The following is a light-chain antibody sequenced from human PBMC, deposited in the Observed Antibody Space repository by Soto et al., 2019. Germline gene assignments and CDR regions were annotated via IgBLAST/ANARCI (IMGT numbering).Light chain of an antibody. J-gene: IGKJ4*01. CDR1: QSISTF. CDR2: AAS. Sequence: DIPMTQSPSSLSASVGDRVTITCRASQSISTFLNWYQQKPGKAPKFLIYAASSLQSGVPSRFSGSGSGTDITLTISSLQLEDFATYYCQQSHSLPLTFGGGTKVEIK. CDR3: QQSHSLPLT. V-gene: IGKV1-39*01.